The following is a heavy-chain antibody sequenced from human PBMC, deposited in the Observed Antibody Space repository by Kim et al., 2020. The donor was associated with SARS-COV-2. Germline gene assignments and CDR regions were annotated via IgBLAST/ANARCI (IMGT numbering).Heavy chain of an antibody. D-gene: IGHD3-9*01. Sequence: SETLSLTCAVSGGSISSGDYSWSWIRQPPGKGLEWIGYIYHSGSTYYNPSLKSRVTISVDRSKNQFSLRLSSVTAADTAVYYCARASTFVWLTPEPWYWYFELWGRGTLGTVSS. CDR1: GGSISSGDYS. J-gene: IGHJ2*01. V-gene: IGHV4-30-2*01. CDR3: ARASTFVWLTPEPWYWYFEL. CDR2: IYHSGST.